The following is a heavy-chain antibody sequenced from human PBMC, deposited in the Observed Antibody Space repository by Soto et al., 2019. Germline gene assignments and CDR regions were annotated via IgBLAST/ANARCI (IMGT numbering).Heavy chain of an antibody. D-gene: IGHD3-16*01. CDR3: ARDPXGPVPVFYYYGMDV. CDR2: TYYRSKWYN. Sequence: SQTLSLTCAISGDSVSSNSAAWNWIRQSPSRSLEWLGRTYYRSKWYNDYAVSVKSRITINPDTSKNQFSLQLNSVTPEDTAVYYCARDPXGPVPVFYYYGMDVWGQGTTVTVSS. CDR1: GDSVSSNSAA. V-gene: IGHV6-1*01. J-gene: IGHJ6*02.